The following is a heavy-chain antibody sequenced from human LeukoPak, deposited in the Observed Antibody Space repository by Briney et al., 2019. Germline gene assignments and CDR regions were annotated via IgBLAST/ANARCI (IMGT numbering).Heavy chain of an antibody. CDR3: ARATCSGGSCYHYYYYYYGMDV. CDR1: GYTFTGYY. CDR2: IIPILGIA. V-gene: IGHV1-69*04. D-gene: IGHD2-15*01. J-gene: IGHJ6*02. Sequence: SVKVSCKASGYTFTGYYMHWVRQAPGQGLEWMGRIIPILGIANYAQKFQGRVTITADKSTSTAYMELSSLRSEDTAVYYCARATCSGGSCYHYYYYYYGMDVWGQGTTVTVSS.